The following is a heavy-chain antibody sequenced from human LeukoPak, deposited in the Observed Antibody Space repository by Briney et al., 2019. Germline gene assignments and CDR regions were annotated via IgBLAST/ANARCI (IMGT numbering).Heavy chain of an antibody. CDR2: IIPILGIA. CDR3: ARDRSSGNYWVGDY. V-gene: IGHV1-69*04. J-gene: IGHJ4*02. CDR1: GGTFSSYA. Sequence: GASVKVSCKASGGTFSSYAISWVRQAPGQGLERMGRIIPILGIANYAQKLQGRVTMTTDTSTSTAYMELRSLRSDDTAVYYCARDRSSGNYWVGDYWGQGTLVTVSS. D-gene: IGHD1-26*01.